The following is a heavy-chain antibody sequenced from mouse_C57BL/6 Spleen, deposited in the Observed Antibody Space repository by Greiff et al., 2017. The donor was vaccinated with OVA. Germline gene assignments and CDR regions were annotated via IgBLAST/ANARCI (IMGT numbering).Heavy chain of an antibody. CDR3: ARNYSTSYVLGRGYFDY. J-gene: IGHJ2*01. CDR2: IDPSDSYT. CDR1: GYTFTSYW. V-gene: IGHV1-50*01. Sequence: QVQLQQPGAELVKSGASVKLSCKASGYTFTSYWLQWVKQRPGQGLEWIGEIDPSDSYTKYNQKFKGKATLPVDTYSCKAYMQSSSLTSDDSAVYYWARNYSTSYVLGRGYFDYWGQGTTLTVSS. D-gene: IGHD1-1*01.